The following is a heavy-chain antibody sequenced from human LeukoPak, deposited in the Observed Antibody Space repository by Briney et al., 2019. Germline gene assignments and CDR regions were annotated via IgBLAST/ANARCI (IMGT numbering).Heavy chain of an antibody. CDR1: GFTFSSYA. CDR3: AKMNGYMDV. D-gene: IGHD1-1*01. V-gene: IGHV3-23*01. CDR2: ISGSGSGT. J-gene: IGHJ6*03. Sequence: GGSLRLSCVASGFTFSSYAMGWVRQAPGKGLEWVSGISGSGSGTYYADFVKGRFTISRDNSKNTMYLEMNSLRAEDTAVYYCAKMNGYMDVWGKGTTVTVSS.